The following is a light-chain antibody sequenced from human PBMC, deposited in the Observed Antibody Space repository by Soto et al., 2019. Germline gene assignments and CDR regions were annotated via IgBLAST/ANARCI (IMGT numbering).Light chain of an antibody. CDR2: EVS. V-gene: IGLV2-8*01. CDR3: SSYAGSNIHYV. Sequence: QSALTQPPSASGSPGQSVTISCTGTSSDVGGYNYVSWYQQHPGKAPKLMIYEVSKRPSGVPDRFSGSKSGNTASLTVSGLQAEDEADYCCSSYAGSNIHYVFGTGTKLTVL. CDR1: SSDVGGYNY. J-gene: IGLJ1*01.